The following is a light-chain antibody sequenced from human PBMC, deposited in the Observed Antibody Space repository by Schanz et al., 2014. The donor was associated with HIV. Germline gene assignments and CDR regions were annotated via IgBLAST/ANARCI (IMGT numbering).Light chain of an antibody. Sequence: DIQMTQSPSSVSASVGDRVTITCRASQDISSWLAWYQQKPGKAPNLLIYAASSLQSGVPSRFSGSGSETDFTLTISSLQPEDFATYYCQQSYSTPWTFGQGTKVEIK. CDR3: QQSYSTPWT. J-gene: IGKJ1*01. CDR1: QDISSW. CDR2: AAS. V-gene: IGKV1-12*01.